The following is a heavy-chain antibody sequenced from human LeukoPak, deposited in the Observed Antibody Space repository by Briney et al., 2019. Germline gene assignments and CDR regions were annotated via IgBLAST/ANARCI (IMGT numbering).Heavy chain of an antibody. D-gene: IGHD3-22*01. CDR1: GFTFSSYG. CDR2: ISYDGSNK. V-gene: IGHV3-30*18. J-gene: IGHJ4*02. Sequence: GGSLRLSCVASGFTFSSYGMHWVRQAPGKGLEWVALISYDGSNKYYADSVKGRFTISRDNSKNTLYLQMNSLRAEDTAVYSCAKSLMIVVLNSFDYWGQGTLVTVSS. CDR3: AKSLMIVVLNSFDY.